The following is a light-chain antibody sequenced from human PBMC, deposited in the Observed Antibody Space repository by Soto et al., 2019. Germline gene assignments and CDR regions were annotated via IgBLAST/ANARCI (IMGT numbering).Light chain of an antibody. CDR2: GAS. CDR3: QQYGSSPVT. J-gene: IGKJ1*01. CDR1: QSVSSSY. Sequence: EIVLTQSPGTLSLSPGERATLSCGASQSVSSSYLAWYQQKPGQAPRLLLYGASSRATGIPDRFSGSGYGTDFTLTISGLEPEDFAVYYCQQYGSSPVTFGQGTKVEI. V-gene: IGKV3-20*01.